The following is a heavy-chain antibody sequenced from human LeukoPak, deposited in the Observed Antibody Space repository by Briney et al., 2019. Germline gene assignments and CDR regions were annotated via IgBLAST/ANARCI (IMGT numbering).Heavy chain of an antibody. J-gene: IGHJ5*02. CDR1: GYTFTSYA. Sequence: ASLKVSCKASGYTFTSYAMNWVRQAPGQGLEWMGWINTNTGNPTYAQGFTGRFVFSLDTSVSTAYLQISSLKAEDTAVYYCARLVETPYCSSTSCYGWFDPWGQGTLVTVSS. CDR3: ARLVETPYCSSTSCYGWFDP. D-gene: IGHD2-2*01. V-gene: IGHV7-4-1*02. CDR2: INTNTGNP.